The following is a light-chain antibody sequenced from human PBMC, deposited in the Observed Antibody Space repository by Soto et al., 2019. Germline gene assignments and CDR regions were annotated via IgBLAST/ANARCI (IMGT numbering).Light chain of an antibody. V-gene: IGKV1-5*03. CDR1: QSISHW. J-gene: IGKJ2*01. CDR3: HQYYTYSYT. CDR2: EAS. Sequence: DIQMTQSPSALSASVGDRVTITCRASQSISHWLAWYQQKPGKAPKLLIYEASTLETGVPSRFSGSGSGTDFTPNISSLQPDDFATYYCHQYYTYSYTFGLGTKLEIK.